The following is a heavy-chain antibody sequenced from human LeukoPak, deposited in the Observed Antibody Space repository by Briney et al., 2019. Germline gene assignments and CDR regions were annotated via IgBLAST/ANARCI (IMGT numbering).Heavy chain of an antibody. V-gene: IGHV1-18*01. CDR1: GFTFISYG. J-gene: IGHJ3*02. Sequence: ASVKVSCKASGFTFISYGFSWVRQAPGQGLEWMGWISAYNGNTKYAQNLQGRVTMTTDTSTTTAHMELRSLKSDDTAVYYCARVPPSYYDSSGYSHDAFDIWGQGTMVTVSS. D-gene: IGHD3-22*01. CDR2: ISAYNGNT. CDR3: ARVPPSYYDSSGYSHDAFDI.